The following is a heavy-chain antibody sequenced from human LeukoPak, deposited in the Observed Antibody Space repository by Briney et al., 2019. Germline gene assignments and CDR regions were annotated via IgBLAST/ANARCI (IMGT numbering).Heavy chain of an antibody. CDR2: ISPESGGT. CDR1: GYTFSDYY. V-gene: IGHV1-2*02. CDR3: ARHNYDFDFDS. J-gene: IGHJ4*02. Sequence: ASVKVSCKASGYTFSDYYIHWVRQAPGQGLEWMGWISPESGGTNYAQNFQGRVTMTRDTSINTAYMELSRLRPDDTAVYYCARHNYDFDFDSWGQGALVTVSS. D-gene: IGHD3-3*01.